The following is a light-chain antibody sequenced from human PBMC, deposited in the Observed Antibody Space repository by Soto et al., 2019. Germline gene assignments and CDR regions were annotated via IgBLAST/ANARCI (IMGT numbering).Light chain of an antibody. CDR2: GAS. Sequence: EIVMTQSPATLSVSPGERATLSCRASQSVSSSLAWYQQKPGQAPRLLIYGASTRATGIPARFSGSGSGTEFTLTISSLQSEDFAVYYCQQYNTFGQGTRLEIK. CDR1: QSVSSS. J-gene: IGKJ5*01. CDR3: QQYNT. V-gene: IGKV3-15*01.